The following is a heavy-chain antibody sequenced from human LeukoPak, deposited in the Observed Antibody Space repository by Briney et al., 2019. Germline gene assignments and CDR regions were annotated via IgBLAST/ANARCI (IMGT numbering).Heavy chain of an antibody. CDR1: GFTFDDYA. V-gene: IGHV3-43*02. CDR3: AKDLESSGEVLNWFDP. Sequence: GGSLRLSCAASGFTFDDYAMHWVRQAPGKGLEWVSLISGDGGSTYYADSVKGRFTISGDNSKNSLYLQMNSLRTEDTALYYCAKDLESSGEVLNWFDPWGQGTLVTVSS. D-gene: IGHD3-22*01. CDR2: ISGDGGST. J-gene: IGHJ5*02.